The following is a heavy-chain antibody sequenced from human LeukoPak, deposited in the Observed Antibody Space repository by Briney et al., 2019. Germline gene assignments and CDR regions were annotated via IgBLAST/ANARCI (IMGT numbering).Heavy chain of an antibody. D-gene: IGHD5/OR15-5a*01. CDR3: ARGKVYYYYDY. Sequence: GGSLRLSCAVSGIPLSKHGTIWVRQVPEKALEWVAGISDSGGRTNYADSVKGLFTVSRDDSENTLYLQMNSLRAEDTAVYYCARGKVYYYYDYWGQGTLVTVPS. CDR1: GIPLSKHG. J-gene: IGHJ4*02. CDR2: ISDSGGRT. V-gene: IGHV3-23*01.